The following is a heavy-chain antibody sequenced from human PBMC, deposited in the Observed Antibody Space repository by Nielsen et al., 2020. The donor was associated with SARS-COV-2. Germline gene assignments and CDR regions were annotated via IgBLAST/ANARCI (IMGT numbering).Heavy chain of an antibody. V-gene: IGHV3-73*01. J-gene: IGHJ6*03. CDR3: KHYYDMDV. CDR1: GFTFGDAI. Sequence: GGSLRLSCAASGFTFGDAIIHWVLQASGKGLEWVGRIRSKTNNYETSYAASVKGRFIISRDESKNMAYLQMNSLKTDDTAVYYCKHYYDMDVGGKGTRSPSP. CDR2: IRSKTNNYET.